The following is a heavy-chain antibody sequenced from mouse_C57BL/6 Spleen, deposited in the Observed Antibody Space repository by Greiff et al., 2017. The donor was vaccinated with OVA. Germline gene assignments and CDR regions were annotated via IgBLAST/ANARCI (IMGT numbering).Heavy chain of an antibody. Sequence: EVKLVESGGGLVQPGGSLSLSCAASGFTFTDYYMSWVRQPPGKALEWLGFISNKANGYTTEYSASVKGQFTISRDKYQSIIYLQMNALRAEDSATYYCARELTWNFDYWGQGTTLTVSS. D-gene: IGHD4-1*01. V-gene: IGHV7-3*01. CDR3: ARELTWNFDY. J-gene: IGHJ2*01. CDR1: GFTFTDYY. CDR2: ISNKANGYTT.